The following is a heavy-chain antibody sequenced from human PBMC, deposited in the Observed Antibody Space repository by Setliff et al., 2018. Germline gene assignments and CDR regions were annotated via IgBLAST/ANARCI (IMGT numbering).Heavy chain of an antibody. Sequence: SETLSLTCTVSGDSISSYYWSWIRQPPGKGLEWIGYIYYSGSTNYNPSLKSRVTMSVATFENHFSLKLNSLTAADTAVYYCARITNWGLDLRFDPWGQGILVTVSS. CDR1: GDSISSYY. CDR3: ARITNWGLDLRFDP. J-gene: IGHJ5*02. V-gene: IGHV4-59*01. D-gene: IGHD7-27*01. CDR2: IYYSGST.